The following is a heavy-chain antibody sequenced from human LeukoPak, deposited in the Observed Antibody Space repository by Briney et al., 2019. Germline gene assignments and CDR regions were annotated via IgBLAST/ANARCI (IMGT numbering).Heavy chain of an antibody. J-gene: IGHJ6*02. Sequence: LPGGSLRLSCAASGFTFSSYSMNWVRQAPGKGLEWVSYISSSSSTIYYADSVKGRFTISRDNAKNSLYLQMNSLRDEDTAVYYCARDRIAAAGTGYYYGMDVWGQGTTVTVSS. CDR3: ARDRIAAAGTGYYYGMDV. CDR2: ISSSSSTI. V-gene: IGHV3-48*02. CDR1: GFTFSSYS. D-gene: IGHD6-13*01.